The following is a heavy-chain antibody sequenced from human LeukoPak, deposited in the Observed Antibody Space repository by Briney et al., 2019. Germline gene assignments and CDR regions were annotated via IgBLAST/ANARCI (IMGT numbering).Heavy chain of an antibody. D-gene: IGHD2-15*01. CDR2: ISGSGGST. CDR1: GFTFSSYA. V-gene: IGHV3-23*01. CDR3: AKDDRGSLSYYYYYYMDV. J-gene: IGHJ6*03. Sequence: GGSLRLSCAASGFTFSSYAMSWVRQAPGKGLEWVSAISGSGGSTYYADSVKGRFTISRDNSKNTLYLQMNSLRAEDTAVYYCAKDDRGSLSYYYYYYMDVWGKGTTVTISS.